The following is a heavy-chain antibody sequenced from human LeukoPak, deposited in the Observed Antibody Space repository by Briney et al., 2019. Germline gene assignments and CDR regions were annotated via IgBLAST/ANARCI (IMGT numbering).Heavy chain of an antibody. CDR1: GGSISSNSYY. CDR2: IYTSGST. J-gene: IGHJ6*03. CDR3: ARDAIAVADHYYYYYMDV. D-gene: IGHD6-19*01. V-gene: IGHV4-61*02. Sequence: SETLSLTCTVSGGSISSNSYYWRWIRQPAGKGLEWIGRIYTSGSTNYNPSLKSRVTISVDTSKNQFSLKLSSVTAADTAVYYCARDAIAVADHYYYYYMDVWGKGTTVTISS.